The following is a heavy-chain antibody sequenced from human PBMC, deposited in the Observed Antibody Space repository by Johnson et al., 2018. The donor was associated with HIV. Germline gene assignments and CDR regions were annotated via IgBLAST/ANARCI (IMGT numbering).Heavy chain of an antibody. Sequence: QVQLMESGGGVVQPGRSLRLSCAASGFTFSSYAMHWVRQAPGKGLEWVAVISSDGSKKYYADSVKGRVTISRDNSKNTLYLQMNSLRAEDTAVYYCAKDRTAMVLFDIWGQGTMVTVSS. CDR2: ISSDGSKK. J-gene: IGHJ3*02. V-gene: IGHV3-30*04. D-gene: IGHD5-18*01. CDR3: AKDRTAMVLFDI. CDR1: GFTFSSYA.